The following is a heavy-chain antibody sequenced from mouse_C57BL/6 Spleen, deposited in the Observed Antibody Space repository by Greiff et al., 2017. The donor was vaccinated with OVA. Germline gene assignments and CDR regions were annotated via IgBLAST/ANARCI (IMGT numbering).Heavy chain of an antibody. Sequence: QVQLQQPGAELVMPGASVKLSCKASGYTFTSYWMHWVKQRPGQGLEWIGEIDPSDSYTNYNQKFKGKSTLTVDKSSSTAYMQLSSLTSEDSAVYVCARSYGSSHWYFDVWGTGTTVTVSS. CDR3: ARSYGSSHWYFDV. V-gene: IGHV1-69*01. D-gene: IGHD1-1*01. CDR1: GYTFTSYW. CDR2: IDPSDSYT. J-gene: IGHJ1*03.